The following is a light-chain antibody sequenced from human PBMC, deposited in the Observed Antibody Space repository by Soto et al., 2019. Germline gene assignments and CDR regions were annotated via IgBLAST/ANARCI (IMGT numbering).Light chain of an antibody. Sequence: IQMTQSPYTLSASLGDRFTITVRASQSISSWLAWYQQKPGKAPKLLTYDASSLESGVPSRFSGSGSGTEFTLTISSLQPDDFATYYCQQYNSYWTFGQGTRLE. CDR1: QSISSW. V-gene: IGKV1-5*01. J-gene: IGKJ5*01. CDR3: QQYNSYWT. CDR2: DAS.